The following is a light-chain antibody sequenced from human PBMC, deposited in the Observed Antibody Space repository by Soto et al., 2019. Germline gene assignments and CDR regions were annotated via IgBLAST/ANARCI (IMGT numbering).Light chain of an antibody. V-gene: IGKV1-33*01. CDR2: GAS. CDR3: QQYDNLPRLT. J-gene: IGKJ4*01. Sequence: DIQMTQSPSSLSASVGDRVTITCQASQDISSYLNWYQQKPGKAPKLLIYGASNLEKGVPTRFSGSASGTDFTFTISSLQPEDIATYYCQQYDNLPRLTFGGGTKVEIK. CDR1: QDISSY.